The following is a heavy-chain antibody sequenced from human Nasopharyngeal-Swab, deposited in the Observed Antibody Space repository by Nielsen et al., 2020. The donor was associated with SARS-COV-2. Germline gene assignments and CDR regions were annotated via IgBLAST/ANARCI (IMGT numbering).Heavy chain of an antibody. CDR1: GYIFTSYG. Sequence: ASAMVSCKASGYIFTSYGISWVRQAPGQGLEWMGWISAYNGNTNYAQKLQGRVTMTTDTSTSTAYMELSSLRSDDTAVYYCARTRRAGQEDYFDYWGQGTLVTLSS. J-gene: IGHJ4*02. D-gene: IGHD1-14*01. V-gene: IGHV1-18*01. CDR3: ARTRRAGQEDYFDY. CDR2: ISAYNGNT.